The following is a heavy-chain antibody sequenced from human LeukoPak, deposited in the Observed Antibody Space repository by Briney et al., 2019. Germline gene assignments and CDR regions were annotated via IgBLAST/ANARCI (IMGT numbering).Heavy chain of an antibody. D-gene: IGHD4-17*01. CDR1: GFSLSSNGVS. J-gene: IGHJ2*01. V-gene: IGHV2-5*01. CDR3: AHRLRVTTIGWYFDF. Sequence: SGPTLVNPKHTLTLSGTFSGFSLSSNGVSGGWVRQPPGKALEWLALIYWYDGKRYSPSLKSRLTITKDTSKNQVVLTLTNMDPVDTATYYCAHRLRVTTIGWYFDFWGRGTLVTVSS. CDR2: IYWYDGK.